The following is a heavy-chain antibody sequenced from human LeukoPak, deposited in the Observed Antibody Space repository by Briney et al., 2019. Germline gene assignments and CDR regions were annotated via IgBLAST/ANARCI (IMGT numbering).Heavy chain of an antibody. CDR3: AKDGGLWVSAHWGDS. CDR1: GFTFSSYT. J-gene: IGHJ4*02. V-gene: IGHV3-23*01. D-gene: IGHD7-27*01. CDR2: ITTSDGNT. Sequence: PGGSLRLSCAASGFTFSSYTMSWVRQAPGKGLEWVXXITTSDGNTYYADSVKGRFTVSRDNSKNTLFLQMNSLRAEDTAVYYCAKDGGLWVSAHWGDSWGRGTLVTVSS.